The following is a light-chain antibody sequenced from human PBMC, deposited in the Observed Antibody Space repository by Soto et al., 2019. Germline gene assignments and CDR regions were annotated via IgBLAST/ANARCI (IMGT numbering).Light chain of an antibody. CDR1: SSDVGGYNY. CDR2: EVI. J-gene: IGLJ2*01. CDR3: SSYAGSNNVV. V-gene: IGLV2-8*01. Sequence: QSALTQPPSASGSPGQSVTISCTGNSSDVGGYNYVSWYQQHPGKAPKLMIYEVIKRPSGVPDRLSGSKSGNTASLTVSGLQAEDEADYYCSSYAGSNNVVFGGGTKLTVL.